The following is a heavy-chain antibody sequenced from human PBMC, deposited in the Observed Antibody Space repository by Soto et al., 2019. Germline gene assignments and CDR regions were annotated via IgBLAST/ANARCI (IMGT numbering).Heavy chain of an antibody. CDR3: ARETDGMDV. V-gene: IGHV3-30-3*01. J-gene: IGHJ6*02. CDR1: GFTFSSYA. CDR2: VSYDGSNK. Sequence: QVRLVESGGGVVQPGRSLRLSCAASGFTFSSYAMHWVRQAPGKGLEWVAVVSYDGSNKYYADSVKGRFTISRDNYKNTLYLQMNSLRAEDTAVYYCARETDGMDVWGQGTTVTVSS.